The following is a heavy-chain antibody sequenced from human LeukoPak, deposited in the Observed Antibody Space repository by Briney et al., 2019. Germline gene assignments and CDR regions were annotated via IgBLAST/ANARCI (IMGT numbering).Heavy chain of an antibody. CDR2: MSSSSNSK. CDR1: GFTLSSYE. Sequence: GGSLRLSCAASGFTLSSYEMNWVRQAPGKGLEWVSYMSSSSNSKHYADSVKGRFTISRDNAKNSLYLQMNSLRAEDTAVYYCAGEMATTSLDAFDYWGQGTLVTVSS. CDR3: AGEMATTSLDAFDY. D-gene: IGHD5-24*01. J-gene: IGHJ4*02. V-gene: IGHV3-48*03.